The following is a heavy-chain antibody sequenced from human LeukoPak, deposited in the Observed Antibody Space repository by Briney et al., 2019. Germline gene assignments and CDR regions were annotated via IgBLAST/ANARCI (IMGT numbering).Heavy chain of an antibody. D-gene: IGHD3-22*01. CDR2: INAGNGNT. CDR3: ARGPPLFTMIVVVPPDY. V-gene: IGHV1-3*01. Sequence: ASVKVSCKASGYTFTSYAMHWVRQAPGQRLEWMGWINAGNGNTKYSQKFQGRVTITRDTSASTAYMELSSLRSEDTAVYYCARGPPLFTMIVVVPPDYWGQGTLVTVSS. CDR1: GYTFTSYA. J-gene: IGHJ4*02.